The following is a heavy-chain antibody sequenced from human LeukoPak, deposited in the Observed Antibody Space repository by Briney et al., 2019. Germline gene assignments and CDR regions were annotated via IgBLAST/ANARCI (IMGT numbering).Heavy chain of an antibody. CDR1: GFTFSSYW. CDR2: IKQDGSEK. V-gene: IGHV3-7*01. CDR3: ARVYYDSSGYYPVDY. Sequence: GGSLRLSRAASGFTFSSYWMSWVRQAPGKGLEWVANIKQDGSEKYYVDSVKGRFTISRDNAKNSLYLQMNSLRAEDTAVYYCARVYYDSSGYYPVDYWGQGTLVTVSS. D-gene: IGHD3-22*01. J-gene: IGHJ4*02.